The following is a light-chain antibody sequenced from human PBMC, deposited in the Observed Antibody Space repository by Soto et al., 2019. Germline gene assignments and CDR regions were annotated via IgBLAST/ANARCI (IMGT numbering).Light chain of an antibody. CDR3: QQYHSYWT. CDR2: DAS. Sequence: DIQMTQSPSYLSASVGDRVTITCRASQSISSYLAWYQQKPGKXPXXLIYDASSLESGVPQRFSGSGSGTEFTLTISSLQTDDFSTYYCQQYHSYWTFGQGTKVDI. J-gene: IGKJ1*01. V-gene: IGKV1-5*01. CDR1: QSISSY.